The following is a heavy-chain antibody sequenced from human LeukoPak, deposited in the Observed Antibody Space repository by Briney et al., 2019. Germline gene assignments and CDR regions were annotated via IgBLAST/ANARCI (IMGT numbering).Heavy chain of an antibody. J-gene: IGHJ4*02. Sequence: GASVKVSCKASGYTFTSYDINWVRQATGQGLEWMGWMNPNSGNTGYAQKFRGRVTMTRNTSISTAYMELSSLRSEDTAVYYCARASYCGGDCYSPSGYWGQGTLVTVSS. CDR3: ARASYCGGDCYSPSGY. CDR2: MNPNSGNT. V-gene: IGHV1-8*01. CDR1: GYTFTSYD. D-gene: IGHD2-21*02.